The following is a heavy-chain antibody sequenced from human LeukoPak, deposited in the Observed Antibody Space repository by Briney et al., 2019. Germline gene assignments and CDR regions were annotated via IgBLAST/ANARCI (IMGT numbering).Heavy chain of an antibody. D-gene: IGHD3-10*01. CDR1: GFNFNDYA. V-gene: IGHV3-30*02. CDR2: IPYDGSNK. J-gene: IGHJ5*02. CDR3: AKDYFGSGATPEA. Sequence: GGSLRLSCAASGFNFNDYAMHWVRQAPGKGLEWMADIPYDGSNKYYADSVKGRFTISRGNSKNTVYLQMNSLRPDDTAVYYCAKDYFGSGATPEAWGQGTLVTVSS.